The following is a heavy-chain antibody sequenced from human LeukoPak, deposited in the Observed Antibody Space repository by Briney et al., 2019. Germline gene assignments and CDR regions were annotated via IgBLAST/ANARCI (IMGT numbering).Heavy chain of an antibody. D-gene: IGHD4-17*01. V-gene: IGHV4-59*01. Sequence: SETLSLTCTVSGGSISSYYWSWIRQPPGKGLEWIGYIYYSGSTNYNPSLKSRVTISVDTSKNRFSLKLSSVTAADTAVYYCARAPTTVTTSGSYYYYMDVWGKGTTVTISS. CDR3: ARAPTTVTTSGSYYYYMDV. J-gene: IGHJ6*03. CDR1: GGSISSYY. CDR2: IYYSGST.